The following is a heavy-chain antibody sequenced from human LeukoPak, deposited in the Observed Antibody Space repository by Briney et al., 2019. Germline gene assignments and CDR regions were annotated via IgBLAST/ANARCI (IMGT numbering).Heavy chain of an antibody. D-gene: IGHD1-26*01. CDR3: AKDKRVKWGLKYFDY. CDR2: ISGSGGST. CDR1: GFTFSSYA. Sequence: GGSLRLSCAASGFTFSSYAMSWVRQAPGKGLEWVSAISGSGGSTYYADSVKGRFTISRDNSKNTLYLQMNSLRAEDTAVYYRAKDKRVKWGLKYFDYWGQGTLVTVSS. J-gene: IGHJ4*02. V-gene: IGHV3-23*01.